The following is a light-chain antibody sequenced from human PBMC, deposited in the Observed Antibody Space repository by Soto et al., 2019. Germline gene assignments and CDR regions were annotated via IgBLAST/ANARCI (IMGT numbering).Light chain of an antibody. CDR3: QQYNNWPLT. CDR1: QSVSSN. J-gene: IGKJ4*01. CDR2: GIS. V-gene: IGKV3-15*01. Sequence: EIVMTHSPATLSVSPGERATLSCRASQSVSSNLAWYQQKPGQAPRLLIYGISTRAPGLPGRFSGSGSGTEFTLTISSLQSEDLAVYYCQQYNNWPLTCGGGTKGDIK.